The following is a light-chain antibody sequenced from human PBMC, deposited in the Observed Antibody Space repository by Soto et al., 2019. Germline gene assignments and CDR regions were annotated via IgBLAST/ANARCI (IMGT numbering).Light chain of an antibody. Sequence: DIQMTQSPSSLSASVGDRVTITCRASQSISTYLNWYHQKPGKAPKLLVYAASSVQIGVPSRFSGSGSGTDVTLTLSSSQPDDLATYYCQQSYCPPFTFGQGTRLEIK. CDR2: AAS. CDR3: QQSYCPPFT. J-gene: IGKJ2*01. V-gene: IGKV1-39*01. CDR1: QSISTY.